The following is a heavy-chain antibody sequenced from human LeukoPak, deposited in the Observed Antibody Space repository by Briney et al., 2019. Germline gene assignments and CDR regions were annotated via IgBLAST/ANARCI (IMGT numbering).Heavy chain of an antibody. Sequence: GRSLRLSCAASGFTFSSYWMHWVRQVPGKGLVWVARINPGGSSITYADSVKGRFTVSRDNAKNTLYLQMDSLRAEDTGVYYCARSNQADDYWGQGTLVTVSS. CDR1: GFTFSSYW. CDR3: ARSNQADDY. J-gene: IGHJ4*02. V-gene: IGHV3-74*01. D-gene: IGHD1-14*01. CDR2: INPGGSSI.